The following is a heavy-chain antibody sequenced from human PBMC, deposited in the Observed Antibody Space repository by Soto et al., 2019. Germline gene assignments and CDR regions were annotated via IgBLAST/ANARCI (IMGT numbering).Heavy chain of an antibody. CDR3: TRVGGYYGDYPNFDY. CDR2: IYNNGRT. J-gene: IGHJ4*02. Sequence: SETLSLTCTVSGGSISSSSWSWIRQPPGRGLEWIGYIYNNGRTDYNPSLKNRVTISLGTSRNQVSLRLYSVTAADTAVYYCTRVGGYYGDYPNFDYWGPGTLVTVSS. CDR1: GGSISSSS. V-gene: IGHV4-59*01. D-gene: IGHD4-17*01.